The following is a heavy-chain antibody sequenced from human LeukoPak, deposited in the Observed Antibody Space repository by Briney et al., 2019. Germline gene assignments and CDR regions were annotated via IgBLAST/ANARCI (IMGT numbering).Heavy chain of an antibody. CDR2: ISGSGGST. CDR3: AEYGDYSYFDY. J-gene: IGHJ4*02. D-gene: IGHD4-17*01. Sequence: GGSLRLSCAASGFTFSSYAMSWVRQAPGKGLEWVSAISGSGGSTYYADSVKGRFTISRDNSKNTLYLQMNSLRAEDTAAYYCAEYGDYSYFDYWGQGTLVTVSS. V-gene: IGHV3-23*01. CDR1: GFTFSSYA.